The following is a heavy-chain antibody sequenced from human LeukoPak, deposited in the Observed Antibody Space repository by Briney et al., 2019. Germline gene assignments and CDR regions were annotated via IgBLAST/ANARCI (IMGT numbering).Heavy chain of an antibody. CDR3: AKGREGSN. V-gene: IGHV4-59*01. Sequence: PSETLSLTCTVSGGSISSYYWCSIRQPPRARLEWRWYIYYSGSTNYNPPLKSRDTISVDTSKKHCSLKLSSVTAADTTVDYCAKGREGSNWGQGTLVTVSS. CDR2: IYYSGST. CDR1: GGSISSYY. D-gene: IGHD3-10*01. J-gene: IGHJ4*02.